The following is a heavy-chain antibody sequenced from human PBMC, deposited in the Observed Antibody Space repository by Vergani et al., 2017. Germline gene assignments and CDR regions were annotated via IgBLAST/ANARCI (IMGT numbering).Heavy chain of an antibody. CDR2: IYVDGST. V-gene: IGHV4-61*02. CDR3: VRGRFSGSSSPYYDL. D-gene: IGHD1-26*01. Sequence: QVQLLESGPGLVKPSQTLSLTCSVSGESITRHSYYWTWIRQPAGKPLEWVGHIYVDGSTNYNPSHKSRVSISLDTSKNQLSLRLTSVTAADTAVFYCVRGRFSGSSSPYYDLWGHGTLVRVSS. CDR1: GESITRHSYY. J-gene: IGHJ4*01.